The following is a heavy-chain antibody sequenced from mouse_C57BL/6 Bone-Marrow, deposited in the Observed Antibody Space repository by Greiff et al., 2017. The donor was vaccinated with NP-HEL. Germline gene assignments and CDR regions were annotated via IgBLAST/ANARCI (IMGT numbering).Heavy chain of an antibody. CDR2: IDPSDSYT. J-gene: IGHJ2*01. V-gene: IGHV1-50*01. Sequence: QLQQPGAELVKPGASVKLSCKASGYTFTSYWMQWVKQRPGQGLEWIGEIDPSDSYTNYNQKFKGKATLTVDTSSSTAYMQLSSLTSEDSAVYYCARGAKDYWGQGTTLTVSS. CDR1: GYTFTSYW. CDR3: ARGAKDY.